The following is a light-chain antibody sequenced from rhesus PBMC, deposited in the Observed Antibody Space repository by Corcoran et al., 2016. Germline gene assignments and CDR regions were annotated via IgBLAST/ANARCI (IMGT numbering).Light chain of an antibody. J-gene: IGKJ3*01. V-gene: IGKV3S9*01. CDR2: GAS. CDR1: QSVSSY. CDR3: QQYNNWNT. Sequence: EIVMTQSPATLSLSPGERATLSCRASQSVSSYVAWNQPKPEQAPRLIIYGASSRATGIPDRFSGSGSGTDFTLIISSLGPEYVGVYYCQQYNNWNTFGPGTKLDIK.